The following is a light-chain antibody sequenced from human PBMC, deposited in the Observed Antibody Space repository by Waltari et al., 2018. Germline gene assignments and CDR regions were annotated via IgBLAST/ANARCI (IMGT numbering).Light chain of an antibody. CDR3: QQYGRSPPYT. J-gene: IGKJ2*01. Sequence: EIVLTQSPGTLSLSPGERATLSCRASQSVSSSYLAWYQQKPGQAPRLRIYGASSRATGIPDRFSGSGSGTDFTLTISRLEPEDFAVYYCQQYGRSPPYTFGQGT. CDR1: QSVSSSY. CDR2: GAS. V-gene: IGKV3-20*01.